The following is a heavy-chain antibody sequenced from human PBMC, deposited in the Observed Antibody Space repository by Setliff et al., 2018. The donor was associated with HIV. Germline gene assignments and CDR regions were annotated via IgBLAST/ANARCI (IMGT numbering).Heavy chain of an antibody. D-gene: IGHD2-15*01. CDR1: GYSFTDYF. J-gene: IGHJ6*03. V-gene: IGHV7-4-1*02. Sequence: ASVKVSCKASGYSFTDYFIHWVRQAPGRGLEWMGWINTNTGNPTYAQGFTGRFVFSLDTSVSTAYLQISSLKAEDTAVYYCAREVVVAGVHYYNMDVWGKGTTVTVSS. CDR2: INTNTGNP. CDR3: AREVVVAGVHYYNMDV.